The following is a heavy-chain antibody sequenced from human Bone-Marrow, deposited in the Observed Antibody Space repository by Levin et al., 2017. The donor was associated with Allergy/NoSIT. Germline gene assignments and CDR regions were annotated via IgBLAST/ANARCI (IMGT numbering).Heavy chain of an antibody. V-gene: IGHV3-48*04. CDR2: ISSSSTTT. D-gene: IGHD6-19*01. Sequence: LSLTCAASEFTFSSHTMNWVRQAPGKGLEWVSYISSSSTTTYYADSVRGRFTISRDNSKNALYLQMNSLTTEDTALHYCAKDLSPRIAVTGNIEYWGQGTLVTVSS. CDR3: AKDLSPRIAVTGNIEY. CDR1: EFTFSSHT. J-gene: IGHJ4*02.